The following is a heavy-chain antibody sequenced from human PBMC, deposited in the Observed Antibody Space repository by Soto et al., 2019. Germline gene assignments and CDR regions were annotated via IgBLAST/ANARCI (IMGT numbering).Heavy chain of an antibody. J-gene: IGHJ6*02. CDR1: GFIFSDYT. D-gene: IGHD6-13*01. Sequence: EVQLVESGGDLVQPGGSLRLSCAASGFIFSDYTMTWVRQAPGRGLEFVSHISSSGDAIFYAESVKGRFTVSRDNAKNSLYLQMNSLRDDDTAVYFCARDHGGSTWFVGVYYFFGLDVWGQGPAVTVS. CDR2: ISSSGDAI. CDR3: ARDHGGSTWFVGVYYFFGLDV. V-gene: IGHV3-48*02.